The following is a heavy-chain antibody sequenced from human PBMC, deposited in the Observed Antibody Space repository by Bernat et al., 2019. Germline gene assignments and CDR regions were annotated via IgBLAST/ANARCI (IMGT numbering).Heavy chain of an antibody. CDR2: ISSSGSTI. D-gene: IGHD2-21*02. Sequence: VQLVESGGGVVQPGRSLRLSCAASGFTFSSYEMNWVRQAPGKGLEWVSYISSSGSTIYYADSVKGRFTISRDNAKNSLYLQMNSLRAEDTAVYYCASPLLSSESSTDYWGQGTLVTVSS. J-gene: IGHJ4*02. CDR3: ASPLLSSESSTDY. CDR1: GFTFSSYE. V-gene: IGHV3-48*03.